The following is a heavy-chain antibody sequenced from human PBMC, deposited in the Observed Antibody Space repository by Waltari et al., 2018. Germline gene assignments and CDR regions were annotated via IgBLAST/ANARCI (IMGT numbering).Heavy chain of an antibody. Sequence: EVQLVESGGGVVQPGGSLRLSCVASGFTFSGYEMNWVRQAPGKGVECVSYISTSDNSIHYADAVKGRFTISRDNVKNSLYLQMSSLRVEDTAVYYCARVGGFYYYYMDVWGKGATVTVSS. D-gene: IGHD3-3*01. J-gene: IGHJ6*03. CDR3: ARVGGFYYYYMDV. CDR2: ISTSDNSI. V-gene: IGHV3-48*03. CDR1: GFTFSGYE.